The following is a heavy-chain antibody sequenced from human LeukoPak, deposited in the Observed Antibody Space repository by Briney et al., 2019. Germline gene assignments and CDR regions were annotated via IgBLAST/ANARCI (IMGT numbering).Heavy chain of an antibody. V-gene: IGHV3-74*01. CDR3: ARGNYYYDSSGYVAVDY. CDR1: GFTFSSYW. CDR2: INSDGSST. D-gene: IGHD3-22*01. Sequence: GGSLRLSCAASGFTFSSYWMHWVRQAPGKGLVWVSRINSDGSSTSYADSVKGRFTISRDNAKNTLYLQMNSLRAEDTAVYYCARGNYYYDSSGYVAVDYWGQGTLVTVSS. J-gene: IGHJ4*02.